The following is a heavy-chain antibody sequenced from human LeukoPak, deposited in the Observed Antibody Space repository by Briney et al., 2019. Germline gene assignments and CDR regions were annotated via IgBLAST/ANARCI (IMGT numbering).Heavy chain of an antibody. CDR1: GGSINSYY. J-gene: IGHJ6*02. CDR2: IYYSGST. D-gene: IGHD1-26*01. Sequence: SETLSLTCTVSGGSINSYYWSWIRQPPGKGLEWIGYIYYSGSTYYNPSLKSRVTISVDKSKNQFSLKLSSVTAADTAVYYCARLNEWELLPYYYYGMDVWGQGTTVTVSS. CDR3: ARLNEWELLPYYYYGMDV. V-gene: IGHV4-59*12.